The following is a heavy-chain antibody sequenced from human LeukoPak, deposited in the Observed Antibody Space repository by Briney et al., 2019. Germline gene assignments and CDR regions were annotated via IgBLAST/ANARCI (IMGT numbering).Heavy chain of an antibody. CDR3: ARGDPYSSGWQTILDY. J-gene: IGHJ4*02. CDR2: IYYRGST. V-gene: IGHV4-61*05. D-gene: IGHD6-19*01. CDR1: GDSISSSSYY. Sequence: PSETLSLTCTISGDSISSSSYYWGWIRQPPGKGLEWIGDIYYRGSTNYNPSLKSRVTISVDTSKNQFSLKLSSVTAADTAVYYCARGDPYSSGWQTILDYWGQGTLVTVSS.